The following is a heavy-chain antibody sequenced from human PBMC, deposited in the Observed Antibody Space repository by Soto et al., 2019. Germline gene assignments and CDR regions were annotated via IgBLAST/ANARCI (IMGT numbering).Heavy chain of an antibody. CDR2: ISPYNDYT. V-gene: IGHV1-18*01. Sequence: QVQLAQSANEVKKPGASVRVSCKAAGYTFIRYGIAWVRQAPGQGLEWMGWISPYNDYTVYAQKFQGRVSMTADTSTRTVYRDRRGLKSDDTAVYYCARGGYYDNSWGNVSHYGLDVWGQGTSVSVSS. CDR3: ARGGYYDNSWGNVSHYGLDV. CDR1: GYTFIRYG. D-gene: IGHD3-16*01. J-gene: IGHJ6*02.